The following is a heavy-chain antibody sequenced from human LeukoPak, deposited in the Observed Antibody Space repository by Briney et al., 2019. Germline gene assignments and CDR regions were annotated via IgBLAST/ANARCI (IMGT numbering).Heavy chain of an antibody. CDR3: TTGDVVVITLGKN. CDR1: GFTFSNAW. Sequence: KPGGSLRLSCAASGFTFSNAWMSWVRQAPGKGLEWVGRIKSKTDGGTTDYAAPVKGRFTISRDDSKNTLYLQMNSLKTEDTAVYYCTTGDVVVITLGKNWGQGTLVTVSS. V-gene: IGHV3-15*01. J-gene: IGHJ4*02. CDR2: IKSKTDGGTT. D-gene: IGHD3-22*01.